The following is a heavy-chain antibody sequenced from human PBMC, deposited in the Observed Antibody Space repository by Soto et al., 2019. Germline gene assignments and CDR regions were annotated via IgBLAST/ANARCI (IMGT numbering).Heavy chain of an antibody. CDR2: ISSSSSTI. Sequence: GGSLRLSCAASGFTFSSYSMNWVRQAPGKGLEWVSYISSSSSTIYYADSVKGRFTISRDNAKNSLYLQMNSLRDEDTAVYYCARDYYDSSGYVGMDVWGQVTTVTVSS. V-gene: IGHV3-48*02. CDR3: ARDYYDSSGYVGMDV. J-gene: IGHJ6*02. CDR1: GFTFSSYS. D-gene: IGHD3-22*01.